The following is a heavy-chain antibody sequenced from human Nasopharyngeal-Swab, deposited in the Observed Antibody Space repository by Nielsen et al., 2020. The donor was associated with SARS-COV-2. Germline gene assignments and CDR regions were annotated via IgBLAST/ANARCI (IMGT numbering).Heavy chain of an antibody. CDR2: IYSTNSTI. J-gene: IGHJ4*02. V-gene: IGHV3-48*03. CDR3: ARAVHCSGDSCYWRYFDY. Sequence: GKGLEGVSYIYSTNSTIYYADSVKGRFTISRDNAKNSLSLQMNSLRAEDTAIYYCARAVHCSGDSCYWRYFDYWGRGALVTVSS. D-gene: IGHD2-15*01.